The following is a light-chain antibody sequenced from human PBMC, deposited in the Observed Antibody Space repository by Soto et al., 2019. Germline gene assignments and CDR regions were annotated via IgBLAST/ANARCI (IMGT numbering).Light chain of an antibody. Sequence: QSVLTQPPSASGTPGQRVTISCSGSSSNSGSNYVYWYQQLPGTAPKFLIYGNTNRPSGVPDRFSGSKSGTSASLAITGLQAEDEADYYCQSYDSSLSASYVFGGGTKLTVL. CDR2: GNT. J-gene: IGLJ1*01. CDR3: QSYDSSLSASYV. CDR1: SSNSGSNY. V-gene: IGLV1-40*01.